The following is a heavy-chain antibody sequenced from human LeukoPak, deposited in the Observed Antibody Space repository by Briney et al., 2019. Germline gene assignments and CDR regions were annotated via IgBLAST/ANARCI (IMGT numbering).Heavy chain of an antibody. D-gene: IGHD3-22*01. CDR3: ARDAIDSSGFDFDY. CDR1: GFTFSDYY. V-gene: IGHV3-11*01. Sequence: PGESLRLSCAASGFTFSDYYMTWIRQAPGKGLEWISYISTSAGTIYYADFVKGRFTISRDNAKNSLYLQMNSLRAEDTAVYYCARDAIDSSGFDFDYWGQGTLVTVSS. J-gene: IGHJ4*02. CDR2: ISTSAGTI.